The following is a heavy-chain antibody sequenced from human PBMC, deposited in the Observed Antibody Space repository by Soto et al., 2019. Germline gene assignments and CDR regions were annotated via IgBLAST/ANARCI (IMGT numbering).Heavy chain of an antibody. CDR3: ARGYSSSYFDY. Sequence: SETLSLTCTVSGGSISSYYWSWIRQPPGKGLEWIGYIYYSGSTNYNPSLKSRVTISVDTSKNQFSLKLSSVTAADTAVYYCARGYSSSYFDYWGQGTLVTVSS. J-gene: IGHJ4*02. CDR1: GGSISSYY. V-gene: IGHV4-59*08. D-gene: IGHD6-13*01. CDR2: IYYSGST.